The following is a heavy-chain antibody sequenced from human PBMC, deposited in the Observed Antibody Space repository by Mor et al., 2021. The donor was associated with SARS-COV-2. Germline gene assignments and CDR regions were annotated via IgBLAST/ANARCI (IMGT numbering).Heavy chain of an antibody. CDR2: GTGDSK. J-gene: IGHJ4*02. D-gene: IGHD6-13*01. CDR3: ATAIGAAARLSPFDF. Sequence: GTGDSKYYTDSAKGRFTISRDNSKNSLYLQMNFLRAEDTAVYYCATAIGAAARLSPFDFWGQGTPVTVSS. V-gene: IGHV3-23*01.